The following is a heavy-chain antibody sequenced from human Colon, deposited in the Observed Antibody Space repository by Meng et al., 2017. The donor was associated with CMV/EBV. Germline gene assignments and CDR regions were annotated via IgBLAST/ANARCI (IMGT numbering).Heavy chain of an antibody. J-gene: IGHJ4*02. D-gene: IGHD3-10*01. CDR2: MNPNSGNT. CDR1: GYTFTSYD. Sequence: ASVKVSCKASGYTFTSYDINWVRQATGQGLEWMGWMNPNSGNTGYAQKFQGRVTMTRNTSISTAYMELSSLRSDDTAIYYCARGPRGFGEYYLDSWGPGMEVTVSS. V-gene: IGHV1-8*01. CDR3: ARGPRGFGEYYLDS.